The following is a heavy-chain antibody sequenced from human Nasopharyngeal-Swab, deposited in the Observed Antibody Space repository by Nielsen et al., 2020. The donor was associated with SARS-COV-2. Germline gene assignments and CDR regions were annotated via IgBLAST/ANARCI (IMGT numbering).Heavy chain of an antibody. CDR2: IDAGGGNT. Sequence: GESLKISCAASGFTFSTYAMTWVRQAPGKGLEWVSTIDAGGGNTWYADSVKGRFTISRDNSKNTLYLQMNSLRAEDTAVYYCARDRDMSSGWLWGQGTLVTVSS. J-gene: IGHJ4*02. V-gene: IGHV3-23*01. CDR3: ARDRDMSSGWL. D-gene: IGHD6-19*01. CDR1: GFTFSTYA.